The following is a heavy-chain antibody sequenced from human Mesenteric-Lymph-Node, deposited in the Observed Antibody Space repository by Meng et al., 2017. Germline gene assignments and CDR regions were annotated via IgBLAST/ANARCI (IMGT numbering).Heavy chain of an antibody. Sequence: SETLSLTCTVSGGSVSSGSYYWSWIRQPAGKGLEWIGRIYTSGSTNYNPSLKSRVTISVDTSKNQFSLKLSSVTAADTDVYYCARYSSSWFGGSDYWGQGTLVTVSS. J-gene: IGHJ4*02. CDR2: IYTSGST. V-gene: IGHV4-61*02. CDR3: ARYSSSWFGGSDY. D-gene: IGHD6-13*01. CDR1: GGSVSSGSYY.